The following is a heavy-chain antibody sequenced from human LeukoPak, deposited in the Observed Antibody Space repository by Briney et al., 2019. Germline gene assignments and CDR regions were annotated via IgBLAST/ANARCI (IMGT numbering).Heavy chain of an antibody. CDR2: IIVGSGKT. J-gene: IGHJ4*02. Sequence: ASVKVSCMASGFTFSNSAMQWLRQARGQRLEWIGWIIVGSGKTHYAQNLQERITITRDMSTNTAYMELSSLQSEDTAVYYCAAELYSGTYGRCCSFAFWGQGTLVTVSS. V-gene: IGHV1-58*02. CDR1: GFTFSNSA. D-gene: IGHD1-26*01. CDR3: AAELYSGTYGRCCSFAF.